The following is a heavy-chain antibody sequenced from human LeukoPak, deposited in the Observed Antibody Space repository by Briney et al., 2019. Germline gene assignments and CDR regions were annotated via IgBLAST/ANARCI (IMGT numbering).Heavy chain of an antibody. CDR3: ARVGARYCGGDCYAFDI. J-gene: IGHJ3*02. CDR2: IYYSGST. Sequence: KPSETLSLTCTVSGGSISSYYWSWFRQPPGKGLEWIGYIYYSGSTNYNPSLKSRVTISVDTSKNQFSLKLSSVTAADTAVCYCARVGARYCGGDCYAFDIWGQGTMVTVSS. V-gene: IGHV4-59*01. D-gene: IGHD2-21*01. CDR1: GGSISSYY.